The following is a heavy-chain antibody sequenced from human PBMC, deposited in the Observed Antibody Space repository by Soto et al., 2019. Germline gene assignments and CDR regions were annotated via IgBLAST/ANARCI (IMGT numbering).Heavy chain of an antibody. CDR2: IYYSGST. CDR1: GGSVRSGSYY. J-gene: IGHJ3*02. V-gene: IGHV4-61*01. CDR3: ASASGRIAAAGHDAFDI. D-gene: IGHD6-13*01. Sequence: LSLTCTVSGGSVRSGSYYWSWIRQPPGKGLEWIGYIYYSGSTNYNPSLKSRVTISVDTSKNQFSLKLSSVTAADTAVYYCASASGRIAAAGHDAFDIWGQGTMVTVSS.